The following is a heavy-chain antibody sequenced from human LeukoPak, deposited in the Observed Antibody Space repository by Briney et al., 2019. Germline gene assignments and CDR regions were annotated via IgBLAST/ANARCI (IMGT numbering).Heavy chain of an antibody. CDR1: GGSVSNTNYY. CDR2: VSHSGST. D-gene: IGHD4-23*01. J-gene: IGHJ4*02. CDR3: ARLSNYGGHSGDGY. V-gene: IGHV4-39*01. Sequence: SETLSLTCTASGGSVSNTNYYWAWIRQPPGKGLEWIGSVSHSGSTYYNPSLKSRVTISVDTSKNQFSLKLSSVTAADTAVYYCARLSNYGGHSGDGYWGQGTLVTVSS.